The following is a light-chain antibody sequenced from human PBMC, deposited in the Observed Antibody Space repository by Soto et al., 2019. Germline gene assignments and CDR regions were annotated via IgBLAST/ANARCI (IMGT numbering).Light chain of an antibody. CDR3: SSYTTRIAVI. J-gene: IGLJ2*01. CDR2: DVS. Sequence: QSALTQPASVSGSPGQSITISCTGSSSDVGGYKYVSWYQQHPGKAPKLIIYDVSNRPSGVSNRISGSKSGNTASLTISGLQAEYEADYYCSSYTTRIAVIFGGGTKVTVL. V-gene: IGLV2-14*01. CDR1: SSDVGGYKY.